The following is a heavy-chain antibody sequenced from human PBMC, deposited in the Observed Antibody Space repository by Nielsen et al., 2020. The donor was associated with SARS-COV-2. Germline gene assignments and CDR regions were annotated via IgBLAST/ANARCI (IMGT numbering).Heavy chain of an antibody. CDR3: TTGGVAGDI. CDR1: GFTFSNSC. CDR2: IKNKTDGGTT. D-gene: IGHD2-15*01. V-gene: IGHV3-15*01. J-gene: IGHJ3*02. Sequence: GESLKISCAASGFTFSNSCMSWVRQAPGKGLEWVGRIKNKTDGGTTDYAAPVKGRFTISRDDSKNTLYLQMNSLKTEDTAVYYCTTGGVAGDIWGQGTMVTVSS.